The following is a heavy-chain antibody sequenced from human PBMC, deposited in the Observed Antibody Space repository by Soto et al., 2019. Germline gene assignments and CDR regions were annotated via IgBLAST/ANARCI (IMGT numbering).Heavy chain of an antibody. J-gene: IGHJ4*02. CDR2: IGSSGANT. CDR1: GFTFSSYA. V-gene: IGHV3-23*01. CDR3: ARDYYYGSGPLFDY. Sequence: GGSLKLSCAASGFTFSSYAMRWVRQAPGKGLEWVSAIGSSGANTYYADSVKGRFTISRDNAKNSLYLQMNSLRAEDTAVYYCARDYYYGSGPLFDYWGQGTLVTVSS. D-gene: IGHD3-10*01.